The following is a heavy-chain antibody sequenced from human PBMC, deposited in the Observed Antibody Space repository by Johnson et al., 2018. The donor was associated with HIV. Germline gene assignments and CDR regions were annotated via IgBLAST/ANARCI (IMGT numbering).Heavy chain of an antibody. J-gene: IGHJ3*02. Sequence: VPLVESGGGVVRPGGSLRLSCAASGFTFNDYALRWVRQAPGPGLEWVSGINWNGGGTGYTDSVKGRFTISRDNAKKSLYLQMNSQRAEDTAVYYCAREEGTDILTRGDACDIWGQGTMVNVSS. CDR1: GFTFNDYA. V-gene: IGHV3-20*04. CDR3: AREEGTDILTRGDACDI. CDR2: INWNGGGT. D-gene: IGHD3-9*01.